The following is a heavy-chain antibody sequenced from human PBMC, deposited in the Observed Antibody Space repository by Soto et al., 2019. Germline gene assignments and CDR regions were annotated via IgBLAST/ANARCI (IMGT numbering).Heavy chain of an antibody. D-gene: IGHD2-15*01. CDR2: IYYSGST. Sequence: PSETLSLTCAVYGGSLSGYYWTWIRQPPGKGLEWIGYIYYSGSTNYNPSLKSRVTISVDTSKSQFSLKLSSVTAADTAVYYCARVLDCSGETCSSWWFDPRAQGTLVPVSS. V-gene: IGHV4-59*01. CDR1: GGSLSGYY. CDR3: ARVLDCSGETCSSWWFDP. J-gene: IGHJ5*01.